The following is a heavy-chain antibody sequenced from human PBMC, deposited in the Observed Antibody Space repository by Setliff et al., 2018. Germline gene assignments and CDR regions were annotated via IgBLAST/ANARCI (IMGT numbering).Heavy chain of an antibody. Sequence: KPSETLSLTCAVYGGSFSGYYWSWIRQPPGKGLEWIGEINHSGSTNYNPSLKSRVTISVDTSKNQFSLKLSSVTAADTAVYYCARGADTVVAPYDAFDIWGQGTMVTVSS. D-gene: IGHD2-15*01. J-gene: IGHJ3*02. CDR1: GGSFSGYY. CDR3: ARGADTVVAPYDAFDI. V-gene: IGHV4-34*01. CDR2: INHSGST.